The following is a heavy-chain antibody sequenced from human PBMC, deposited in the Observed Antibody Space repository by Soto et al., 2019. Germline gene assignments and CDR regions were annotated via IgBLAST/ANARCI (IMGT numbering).Heavy chain of an antibody. J-gene: IGHJ5*02. CDR3: ASKYCSSTSCYYNWFDP. CDR1: GGTFSSYA. CDR2: IIPIFGTA. D-gene: IGHD2-2*01. Sequence: QVQLVQSGAEVKKPGSSVKVSCKASGGTFSSYAISWVRQAPGQGLEWMGGIIPIFGTANYAQKFQGRVTITADKPTSTAYRGRSSLRSEDTAVYYCASKYCSSTSCYYNWFDPWGQGPLVTVSS. V-gene: IGHV1-69*06.